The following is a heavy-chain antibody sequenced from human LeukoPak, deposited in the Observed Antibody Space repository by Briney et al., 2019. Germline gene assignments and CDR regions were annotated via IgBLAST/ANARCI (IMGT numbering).Heavy chain of an antibody. CDR3: AHRPPGAAAVLFDY. Sequence: SGPTLVNPTQTLTLTCTFSGFSLSTSGVGVGWIRQPPGKALEWLALIYWDDDKRYSPSLKSRLTITKDTSTNQVVLTMTNMDPVDTATYYCAHRPPGAAAVLFDYWGQGTLVTVSS. D-gene: IGHD6-13*01. CDR1: GFSLSTSGVG. V-gene: IGHV2-5*02. J-gene: IGHJ4*02. CDR2: IYWDDDK.